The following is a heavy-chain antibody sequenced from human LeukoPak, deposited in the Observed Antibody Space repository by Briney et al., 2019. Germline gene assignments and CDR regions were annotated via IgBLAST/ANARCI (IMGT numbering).Heavy chain of an antibody. D-gene: IGHD3-22*01. CDR1: GGTFTSYA. CDR2: IISLIGVT. Sequence: SLKVSCKASGGTFTSYAFSWVRRAPGQGLEWMGRIISLIGVTDSAQKFRDRVTITADKSTSTAYMALTSLRSEDTAVYYCATYNVDDYDTSDGMDVWGQGTSVTVSS. J-gene: IGHJ6*02. V-gene: IGHV1-69*04. CDR3: ATYNVDDYDTSDGMDV.